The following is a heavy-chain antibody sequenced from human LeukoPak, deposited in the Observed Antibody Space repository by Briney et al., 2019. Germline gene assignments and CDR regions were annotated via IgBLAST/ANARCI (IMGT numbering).Heavy chain of an antibody. V-gene: IGHV3-11*06. D-gene: IGHD2-2*01. Sequence: GGSLRLSCAASGFTFSDYYMSWIRQAPGKGLEWVSYISANSGYIKFADSVRGRFTISRDNAKNSLYLQMNSLRAEDAAVYYCARDVSRVVPAARYFDYWGQGTLVTVSS. CDR2: ISANSGYI. CDR3: ARDVSRVVPAARYFDY. J-gene: IGHJ4*02. CDR1: GFTFSDYY.